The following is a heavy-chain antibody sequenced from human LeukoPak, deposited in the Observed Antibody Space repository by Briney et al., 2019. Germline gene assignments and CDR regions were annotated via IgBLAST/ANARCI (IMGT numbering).Heavy chain of an antibody. V-gene: IGHV1-2*02. Sequence: GASVKVSCKASGYTFTGYYMHWVRQAPGQGLEWMGWINPNSGGTNYAQKFQGRVTITRDTSISTAYMELSRLRSDDTAVYYCARAYYYDSSALDPWGQGTLVTVSS. D-gene: IGHD3-22*01. CDR1: GYTFTGYY. CDR3: ARAYYYDSSALDP. CDR2: INPNSGGT. J-gene: IGHJ5*02.